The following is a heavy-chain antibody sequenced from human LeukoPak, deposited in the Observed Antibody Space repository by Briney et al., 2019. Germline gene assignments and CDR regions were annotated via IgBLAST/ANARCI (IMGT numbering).Heavy chain of an antibody. V-gene: IGHV4-34*01. CDR2: INHSGST. J-gene: IGHJ4*02. CDR3: ARLYYYDSSGYSHGGIDH. Sequence: SETLSLTCAVYGGSFSGYYWSWIRQPPGKGLEWIGEINHSGSTNYNPSLKSRVTISVDTSKNQFSLKLSSVTAADTAVYYCARLYYYDSSGYSHGGIDHWGQGTLVTVSS. CDR1: GGSFSGYY. D-gene: IGHD3-22*01.